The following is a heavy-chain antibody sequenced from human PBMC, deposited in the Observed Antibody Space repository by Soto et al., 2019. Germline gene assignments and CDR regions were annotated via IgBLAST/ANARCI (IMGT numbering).Heavy chain of an antibody. CDR3: ATAEVTTGVNWFDP. V-gene: IGHV1-24*01. D-gene: IGHD4-4*01. Sequence: ASVKVSCKASGYTFTSYGISWVRQAPGKGLEWMGGFDPEDGETIYAQKFQGRVTMTEDTSTDTAYMELSSLRSEDTAVYYCATAEVTTGVNWFDPWGQGTLVTVSS. J-gene: IGHJ5*02. CDR1: GYTFTSYG. CDR2: FDPEDGET.